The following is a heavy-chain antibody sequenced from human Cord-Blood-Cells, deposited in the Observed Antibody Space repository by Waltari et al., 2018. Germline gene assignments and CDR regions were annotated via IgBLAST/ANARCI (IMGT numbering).Heavy chain of an antibody. CDR3: TPSGSYYYFDY. CDR2: IKSKTDGGTT. Sequence: EVQLVESGGGLVKPGGSLRLPCAASGFTFSNAWMSWVRQAPGKGLEWVGRIKSKTDGGTTDYAAPVKGRFTISRDDSKNTLYLQMNSLKTEDTAVYYCTPSGSYYYFDYWGQGTLVTVSS. V-gene: IGHV3-15*01. J-gene: IGHJ4*02. CDR1: GFTFSNAW. D-gene: IGHD1-26*01.